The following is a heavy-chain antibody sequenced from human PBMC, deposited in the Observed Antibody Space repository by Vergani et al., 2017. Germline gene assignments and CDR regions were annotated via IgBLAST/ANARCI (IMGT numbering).Heavy chain of an antibody. Sequence: EVQLVESGGGLVKPGGSLRLSCAASGFTFSSYSMNWVRQAPGKGLEWVSSISSSSSYIYYADSVKGRFTISRDNAKNSLYLQMNSLRAEDTAVYYCARQHLVLSWYFDLWGRGTLVTVSS. D-gene: IGHD6-13*01. CDR3: ARQHLVLSWYFDL. CDR1: GFTFSSYS. CDR2: ISSSSSYI. V-gene: IGHV3-21*01. J-gene: IGHJ2*01.